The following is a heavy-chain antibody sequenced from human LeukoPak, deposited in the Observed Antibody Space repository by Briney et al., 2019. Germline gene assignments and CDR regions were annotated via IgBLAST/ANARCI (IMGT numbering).Heavy chain of an antibody. J-gene: IGHJ4*02. V-gene: IGHV3-21*01. CDR3: ARGGSSWYKDYFDY. D-gene: IGHD6-13*01. CDR1: GFTFSNAW. CDR2: ISSSSSYI. Sequence: GGSLRLSCAASGFTFSNAWMSWVRQAPGKGLEWVSSISSSSSYIYYADSVKGRFTISRDNAKNSLYLQMNSLRAEDTAVYYCARGGSSWYKDYFDYWGQGTLVTVSS.